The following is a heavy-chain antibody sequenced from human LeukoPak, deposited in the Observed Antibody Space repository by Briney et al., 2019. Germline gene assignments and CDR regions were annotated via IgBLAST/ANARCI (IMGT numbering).Heavy chain of an antibody. D-gene: IGHD3-22*01. CDR2: IYYSGST. J-gene: IGHJ4*02. CDR1: GGSISSSSYY. Sequence: SETLSLTCTVSGGSISSSSYYWGWTRQPPGKGLEWIGNIYYSGSTYYNPSLKSRVTISVDTSKNQLSLKLSSVTAADTAVYYCARLDDHYYGSSGRPYFDYWGQGTLVTSPQ. CDR3: ARLDDHYYGSSGRPYFDY. V-gene: IGHV4-39*01.